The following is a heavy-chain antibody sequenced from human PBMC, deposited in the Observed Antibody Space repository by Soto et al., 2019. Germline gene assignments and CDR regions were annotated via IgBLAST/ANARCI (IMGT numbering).Heavy chain of an antibody. V-gene: IGHV2-26*01. CDR2: IDSSGEK. CDR3: SRRHLAVAVSPWFDP. D-gene: IGHD6-19*01. Sequence: QVTLKESVPVLVKPTEPLTLRCTVSGLSITDSEMGVSWIRQPPGQTLEWLAHIDSSGEKSYRTFLKTRLAIATDTSKSKIVLTMTNMDPADTATYYCSRRHLAVAVSPWFDPWGQGIPVTVSS. CDR1: GLSITDSEMG. J-gene: IGHJ5*02.